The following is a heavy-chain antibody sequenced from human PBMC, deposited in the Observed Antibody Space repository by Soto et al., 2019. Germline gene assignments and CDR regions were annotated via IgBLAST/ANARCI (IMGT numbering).Heavy chain of an antibody. D-gene: IGHD3-16*01. V-gene: IGHV3-7*03. CDR1: GFTFSSYW. J-gene: IGHJ4*02. Sequence: EVQLVESGGGLVQPGVSLRLSCAASGFTFSSYWMSWGRQAPGKGLEWVANIKQDGSEKYYVDSVKGRFTISRDNAKNSLYLQMNSLRAEDTAVFYCVRVGRLGGYWGQGTLVTVSS. CDR2: IKQDGSEK. CDR3: VRVGRLGGY.